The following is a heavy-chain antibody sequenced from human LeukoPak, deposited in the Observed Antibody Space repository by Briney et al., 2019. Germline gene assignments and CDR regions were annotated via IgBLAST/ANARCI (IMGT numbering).Heavy chain of an antibody. D-gene: IGHD3-10*01. V-gene: IGHV4-39*07. J-gene: IGHJ6*02. Sequence: SETLSLTCTVSGGSISSSSYYWGWIRQPPGKGLEWIGSIYYSGSTNYNPSLKSRVTISVDTSKNQFSLKLSSVTAADTAVYYCARNGHFPAPLGFGELLRGDYYGMDVWGQGTTVTVSS. CDR2: IYYSGST. CDR1: GGSISSSSYY. CDR3: ARNGHFPAPLGFGELLRGDYYGMDV.